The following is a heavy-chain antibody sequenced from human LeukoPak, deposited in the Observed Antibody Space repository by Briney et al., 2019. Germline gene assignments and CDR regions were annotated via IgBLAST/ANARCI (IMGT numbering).Heavy chain of an antibody. CDR2: IIPIFGTA. D-gene: IGHD4-23*01. V-gene: IGHV1-69*05. CDR1: GGTFSSYA. CDR3: ARTVVSSPNYYYYYMDV. Sequence: SVKVSCKASGGTFSSYAISWVRQAPGQGLEWMGGIIPIFGTANYAQKFQGRVTITTDESTSTAYMELSSLRSEDTAVYYCARTVVSSPNYYYYYMDVWGKGTTVTVSS. J-gene: IGHJ6*03.